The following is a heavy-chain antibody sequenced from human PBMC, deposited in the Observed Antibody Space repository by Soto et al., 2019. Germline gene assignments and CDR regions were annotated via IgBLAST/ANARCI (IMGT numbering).Heavy chain of an antibody. Sequence: SETLSLTCTVSGASINSGDYYWSWIRQPPGKGLEWIGHIYYSGSTYYNPSLKSRAGILVDSSKSQVSLKLTSVTAADTAVYFCARILMNYYLLYYWGQGALVTVSS. CDR3: ARILMNYYLLYY. CDR2: IYYSGST. V-gene: IGHV4-30-4*01. D-gene: IGHD3-10*01. J-gene: IGHJ4*02. CDR1: GASINSGDYY.